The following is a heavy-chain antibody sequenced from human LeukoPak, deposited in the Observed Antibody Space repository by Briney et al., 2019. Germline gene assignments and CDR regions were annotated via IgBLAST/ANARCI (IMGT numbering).Heavy chain of an antibody. Sequence: SETLSLTCTVSGGSISSNSYYWGWIRQPPGKGLEWIGSIYYSGSTYYNPSLKSRVTISVDTSKTQFSLKLSSVTAADTAVYYCARLLYCFNGVCFNWFDHWGQGTLVTVPS. J-gene: IGHJ5*02. V-gene: IGHV4-39*01. CDR1: GGSISSNSYY. CDR3: ARLLYCFNGVCFNWFDH. CDR2: IYYSGST. D-gene: IGHD2-8*01.